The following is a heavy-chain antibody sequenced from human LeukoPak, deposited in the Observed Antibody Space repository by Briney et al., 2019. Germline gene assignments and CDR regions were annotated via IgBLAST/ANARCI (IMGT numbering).Heavy chain of an antibody. J-gene: IGHJ4*02. Sequence: GGSLRLSCAASGFTFSTYAMSWVRQAPGKGLEWVSAIVGSGGTTYYADFVKGRFTISRDNSKNTLHLQMSSLRAEGTAIYYCAKDREATYLWGFLDYWGQGTLVTVSS. V-gene: IGHV3-23*01. CDR1: GFTFSTYA. CDR3: AKDREATYLWGFLDY. D-gene: IGHD5-24*01. CDR2: IVGSGGTT.